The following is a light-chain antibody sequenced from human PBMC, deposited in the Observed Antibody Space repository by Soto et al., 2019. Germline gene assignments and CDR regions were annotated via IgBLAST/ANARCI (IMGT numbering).Light chain of an antibody. CDR1: QDIRGA. J-gene: IGKJ5*01. CDR2: DVS. Sequence: AIQLTQSPSSLSASVGDRVTITCRASQDIRGALAWYQQKPGKAPKILIYDVSSLQSGVPSRFSRSSSGTDFTLTISGLQPEDFATYYCQQFNSYPIIFGQGKRLDIK. V-gene: IGKV1-13*02. CDR3: QQFNSYPII.